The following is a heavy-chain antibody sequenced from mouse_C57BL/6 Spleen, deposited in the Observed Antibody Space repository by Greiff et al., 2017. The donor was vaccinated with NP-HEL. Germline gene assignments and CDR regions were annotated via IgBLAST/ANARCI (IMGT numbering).Heavy chain of an antibody. D-gene: IGHD3-2*02. CDR2: IYPGDGDT. Sequence: QVQLKESGAELVKPGASVKISCKASGYAFSSYWMNWVKQRPGKGLEWIGQIYPGDGDTNYNGKFKGKATLTADKSSSTAYMQLSSLTSEDSAVYFCARDLDSSGYDYAMDYWGQGTSVTVSS. J-gene: IGHJ4*01. CDR3: ARDLDSSGYDYAMDY. CDR1: GYAFSSYW. V-gene: IGHV1-80*01.